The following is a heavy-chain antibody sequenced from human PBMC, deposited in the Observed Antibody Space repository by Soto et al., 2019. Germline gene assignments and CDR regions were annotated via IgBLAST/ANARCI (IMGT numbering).Heavy chain of an antibody. CDR1: GGTFSSYA. CDR2: IIPIFGTA. Sequence: GAAGKVSCKASGGTFSSYAICWVRQAPGQGLEWMGGIIPIFGTANYAQKFQGRVTITADESTSTAYMELSSLRSEDTAVYYCARPRYYYDSSGYYLFDYRGQRTLVPVS. D-gene: IGHD3-22*01. CDR3: ARPRYYYDSSGYYLFDY. J-gene: IGHJ4*02. V-gene: IGHV1-69*13.